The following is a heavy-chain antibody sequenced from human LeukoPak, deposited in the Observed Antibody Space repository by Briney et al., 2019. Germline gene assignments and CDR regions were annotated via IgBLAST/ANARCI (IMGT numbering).Heavy chain of an antibody. J-gene: IGHJ4*02. CDR1: GFTFSDYY. CDR3: ARPRPYSDYGDY. D-gene: IGHD4-11*01. V-gene: IGHV3-11*01. CDR2: IDIGGRSI. Sequence: GGSLRLSCAVSGFTFSDYYPIWIRQAPGKGLEWVSKIDIGGRSIYYADSVKGRFTISRDDAKNSLYLQMNSLSVDDTAVYYCARPRPYSDYGDYWGQGTLVTVST.